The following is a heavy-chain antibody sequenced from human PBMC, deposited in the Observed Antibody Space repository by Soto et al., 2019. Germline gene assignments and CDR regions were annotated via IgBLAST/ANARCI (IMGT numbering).Heavy chain of an antibody. Sequence: ASVKFSCKASGYTFTSYDINWVRQATGQGLEWMGWMNPNSGNTGYAQKFQGRVTMTRNTSISTAYMELSSLRSEDTAVYYCARVYGDYVDFDYWGQGTLVTVSS. CDR2: MNPNSGNT. V-gene: IGHV1-8*01. D-gene: IGHD4-17*01. CDR1: GYTFTSYD. CDR3: ARVYGDYVDFDY. J-gene: IGHJ4*02.